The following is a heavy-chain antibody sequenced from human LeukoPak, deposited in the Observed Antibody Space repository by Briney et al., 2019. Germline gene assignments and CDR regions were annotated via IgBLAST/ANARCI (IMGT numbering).Heavy chain of an antibody. CDR1: GYTFTSHG. Sequence: ASVKVSCKTSGYTFTSHGISWVRQAPGQGLVWMGGISAHNGATNYPQKVKGRVLLTTDTSTNTVCMELRNLRSDDTAVYYCARTNMVFGVDIEENWFDPWGQGTLVIVSS. CDR2: ISAHNGAT. CDR3: ARTNMVFGVDIEENWFDP. D-gene: IGHD3-3*01. V-gene: IGHV1-18*01. J-gene: IGHJ5*02.